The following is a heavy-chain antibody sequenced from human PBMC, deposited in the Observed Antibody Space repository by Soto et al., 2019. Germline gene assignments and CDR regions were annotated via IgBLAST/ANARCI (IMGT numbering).Heavy chain of an antibody. CDR2: ITSSGGRT. J-gene: IGHJ5*01. V-gene: IGHV3-23*01. D-gene: IGHD4-17*01. Sequence: EVHLLESGGGLVQPGGSLRLSCTASGFTFSSYAMTWVCQAPGTGLEGVSGITSSGGRTYYADSVKGRFTISRDNSKSTLYLQMNSLRAEDTAVYYCAKDTRYADYVRWFDFWGQGTLVTVSS. CDR1: GFTFSSYA. CDR3: AKDTRYADYVRWFDF.